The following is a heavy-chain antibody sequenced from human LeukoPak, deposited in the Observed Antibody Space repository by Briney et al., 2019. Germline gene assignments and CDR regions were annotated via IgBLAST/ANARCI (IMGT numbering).Heavy chain of an antibody. CDR1: GGSISSGGYS. V-gene: IGHV4-30-2*01. D-gene: IGHD4-17*01. CDR3: ARDHAVTGHFDY. J-gene: IGHJ4*02. Sequence: PSQTLSLTCAVSGGSISSGGYSWSWIRQPPGKGLEWIGYIYHSGSTYYNPSLKSRVTISVDRSKNQFSLKLSSVTAADTAAYYCARDHAVTGHFDYWGQGTLVTVSS. CDR2: IYHSGST.